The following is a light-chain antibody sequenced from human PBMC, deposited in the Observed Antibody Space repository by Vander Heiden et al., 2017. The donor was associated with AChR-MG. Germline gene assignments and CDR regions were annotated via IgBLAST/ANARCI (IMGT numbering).Light chain of an antibody. Sequence: DPAVTHSPLSLPATPGEPASTSCRSSQSRLHSNGYNYLDWYLQKPGQSPQLLIYLGSNRASGVPDSFSGSGSGTDFTLKISRVEAEDVWVYYCMQALQTPMYTFGQGTKLEIK. V-gene: IGKV2-28*01. CDR2: LGS. CDR3: MQALQTPMYT. J-gene: IGKJ2*01. CDR1: QSRLHSNGYNY.